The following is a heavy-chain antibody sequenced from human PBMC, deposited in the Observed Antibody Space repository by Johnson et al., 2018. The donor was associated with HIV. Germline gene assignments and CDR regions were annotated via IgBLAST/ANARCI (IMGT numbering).Heavy chain of an antibody. Sequence: QVQLVESGGGVVQPGRSLRLSCAASGFTFSSYGMHWVRQAPGKGLEWVAVISYDGSNKYYADYVKGRFTISRDNSKNSLYLQMNSLRAEDTAVYYCARDWVGTNAFDIWGQGTMVTVSS. CDR2: ISYDGSNK. J-gene: IGHJ3*02. CDR3: ARDWVGTNAFDI. V-gene: IGHV3-30*03. CDR1: GFTFSSYG. D-gene: IGHD1-26*01.